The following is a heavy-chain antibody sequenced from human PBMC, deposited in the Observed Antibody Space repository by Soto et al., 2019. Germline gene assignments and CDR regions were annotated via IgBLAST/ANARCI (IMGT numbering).Heavy chain of an antibody. J-gene: IGHJ6*02. D-gene: IGHD2-2*01. Sequence: GASVKGSCTGSRDTFTKSLTQWVRKAPEQGREWMGWISADNGNTNSAQALQGRVTMTTDTSTSTAYMELSSLRSDDTAGYYCARAGCSSTRCCQMDVGRQGTTDTVSS. V-gene: IGHV1-18*04. CDR2: ISADNGNT. CDR3: ARAGCSSTRCCQMDV. CDR1: RDTFTKSL.